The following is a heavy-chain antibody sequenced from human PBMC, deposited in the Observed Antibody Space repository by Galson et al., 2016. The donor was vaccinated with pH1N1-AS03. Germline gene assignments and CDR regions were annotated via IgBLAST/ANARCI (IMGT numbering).Heavy chain of an antibody. CDR2: IYPGDSDT. D-gene: IGHD5-24*01. Sequence: QSGAEVKKPGESLMISCKASGFRFTTYWIAWVRQLPGKGLEWMGFIYPGDSDTKYSPSFQGQVTISADKSSSPAYLRWNSLKASDTAMYYCARGDGYNYYFDYWGQGTLVTVSS. J-gene: IGHJ4*02. CDR1: GFRFTTYW. CDR3: ARGDGYNYYFDY. V-gene: IGHV5-51*03.